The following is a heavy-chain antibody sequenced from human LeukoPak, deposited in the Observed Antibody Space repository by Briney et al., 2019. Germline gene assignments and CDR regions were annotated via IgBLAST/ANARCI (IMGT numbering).Heavy chain of an antibody. CDR3: ARDIAAAENWFDP. CDR2: ISAYNGNT. J-gene: IGHJ5*02. Sequence: ASVKVSCKASGYTFTSYGINWVRQPPGQGLEWMGWISAYNGNTNYAQKLQGRVTMTTDTSTSTAYMELRSLRSDDTAVYYCARDIAAAENWFDPWGQGTLVTVSS. V-gene: IGHV1-18*01. CDR1: GYTFTSYG. D-gene: IGHD6-13*01.